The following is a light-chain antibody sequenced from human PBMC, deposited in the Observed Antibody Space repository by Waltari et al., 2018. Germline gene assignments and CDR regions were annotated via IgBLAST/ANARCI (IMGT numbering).Light chain of an antibody. CDR3: QTGGHGTWV. Sequence: QLVLTQSPSASASLGASVKLTCTLSSGHSSDVIAWHQQQPEKGPRYLMKVNSDGSHIKGDGIPDRFAGSSSGAERYLSISSLQSEDEADYYCQTGGHGTWVFGGGTRLTVL. CDR1: SGHSSDV. CDR2: VNSDGSH. J-gene: IGLJ3*02. V-gene: IGLV4-69*01.